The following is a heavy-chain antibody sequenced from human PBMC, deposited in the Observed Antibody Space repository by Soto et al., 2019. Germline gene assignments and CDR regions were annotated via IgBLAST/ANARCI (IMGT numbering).Heavy chain of an antibody. CDR1: RVTFASKY. D-gene: IGHD3-22*01. V-gene: IGHV1-46*01. CDR3: AVPYYYDSSGYPPLDY. CDR2: INPSGGST. J-gene: IGHJ4*02. Sequence: GAPVEASSKAPRVTFASKYMYSVRQSPGKGLEWMGIINPSGGSTSYAQKFQGRVTMTRDTSTSTVYMELSSLRSEDTAVYYCAVPYYYDSSGYPPLDYWGQGTLVTVSS.